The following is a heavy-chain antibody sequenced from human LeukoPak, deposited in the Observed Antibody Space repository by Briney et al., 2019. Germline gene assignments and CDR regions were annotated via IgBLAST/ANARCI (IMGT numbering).Heavy chain of an antibody. CDR1: GGSISSYY. J-gene: IGHJ5*02. D-gene: IGHD2-21*02. V-gene: IGHV4-59*01. CDR2: IYYSGST. Sequence: NPSETLSLTCTVSGGSISSYYWSWIRQPPGKGLEWIGYIYYSGSTNYNPSLKSRVTISVDTSKNQFSLKLSSVTAADTAVYYCARSIYCGGDCYSNWFDPWGQGTLVTVSS. CDR3: ARSIYCGGDCYSNWFDP.